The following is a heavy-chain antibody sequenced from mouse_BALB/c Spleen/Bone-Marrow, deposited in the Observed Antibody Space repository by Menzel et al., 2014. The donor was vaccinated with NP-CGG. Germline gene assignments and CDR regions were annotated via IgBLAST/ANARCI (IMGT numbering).Heavy chain of an antibody. J-gene: IGHJ3*01. CDR2: IHPSDSET. CDR3: ARFGNYEGFGY. D-gene: IGHD2-1*01. V-gene: IGHV1-74*01. CDR1: GYSFTNYW. Sequence: VQLQRSGAELVRPGASVKLSCKASGYSFTNYWMNWVKQRPGQGLEWIGMIHPSDSETRLNQKFKDKATLTVDKSSSTAYMQVSSPTSEDSAVYYCARFGNYEGFGYWGQGTLVTVSA.